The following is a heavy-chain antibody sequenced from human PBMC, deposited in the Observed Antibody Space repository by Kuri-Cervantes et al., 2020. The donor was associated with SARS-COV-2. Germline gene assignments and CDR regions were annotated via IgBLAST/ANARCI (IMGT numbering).Heavy chain of an antibody. CDR2: INHSGST. J-gene: IGHJ4*02. CDR1: GGSFSGYY. V-gene: IGHV4-34*01. Sequence: SETLSLTCAVYGGSFSGYYWSWIRQPPGKGLEWIGEINHSGSTNYNPSLKSRVTISVDKSKNQSSLKLSSVTAADTAVYYCARLAVAEEVDYWGQGTLVTVSS. D-gene: IGHD6-19*01. CDR3: ARLAVAEEVDY.